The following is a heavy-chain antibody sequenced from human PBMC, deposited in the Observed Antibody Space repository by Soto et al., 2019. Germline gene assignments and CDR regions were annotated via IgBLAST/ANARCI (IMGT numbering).Heavy chain of an antibody. J-gene: IGHJ6*02. Sequence: SVKVSFKASGGTFSSYAISWVRQAPGQGLEWMGGIIPIFGTANYAQKFQGRVTITADKSTSTAYMELSSLRSEDTAVYYCASGEVGAKYYYYYGMDVWGQGTTVTVSS. CDR3: ASGEVGAKYYYYYGMDV. CDR1: GGTFSSYA. CDR2: IIPIFGTA. D-gene: IGHD1-26*01. V-gene: IGHV1-69*06.